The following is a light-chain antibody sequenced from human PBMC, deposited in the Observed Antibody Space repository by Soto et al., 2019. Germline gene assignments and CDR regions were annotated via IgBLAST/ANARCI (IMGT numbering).Light chain of an antibody. CDR3: QQYHISPPDT. J-gene: IGKJ2*01. V-gene: IGKV3-15*01. CDR2: GAS. CDR1: QSVRSN. Sequence: EIVMTQSPANLSVSPGERATLSCRASQSVRSNLAWYQQKPGQAPRLLIYGASTRATGIPARFSGSGSGTDFTLTISSLQSEDFAVYYCQQYHISPPDTFGQGTKLEIK.